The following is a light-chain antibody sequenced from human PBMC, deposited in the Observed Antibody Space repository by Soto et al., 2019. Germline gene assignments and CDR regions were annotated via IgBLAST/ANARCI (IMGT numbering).Light chain of an antibody. Sequence: QSLRTQPPSASGTPGQRATISCSGSSSKIGSNTVNWYQQLPGTAPKLLIYSNNQRPSGVPDRFSGSKSGTSASLAISGLQSEDEADYYCAAWDDGLNGNSIYVFVTGTKVTDL. V-gene: IGLV1-44*01. CDR1: SSKIGSNT. J-gene: IGLJ1*01. CDR3: AAWDDGLNGNSIYV. CDR2: SNN.